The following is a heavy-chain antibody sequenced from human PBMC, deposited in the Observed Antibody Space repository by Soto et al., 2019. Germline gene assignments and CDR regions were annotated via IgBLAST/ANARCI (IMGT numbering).Heavy chain of an antibody. D-gene: IGHD3-16*02. CDR3: AKALGELSPESYYY. V-gene: IGHV3-30*18. Sequence: QVQLVESGGGVVQPGRSLRLSCAASDITFSSYAMHWVGQAPDKGLEWVAVISYDGSDKYYADSVKGRFTISRDNSKNTLNLQMNSLRADDTAVYYCAKALGELSPESYYYWGQGTLITVSS. CDR2: ISYDGSDK. CDR1: DITFSSYA. J-gene: IGHJ4*02.